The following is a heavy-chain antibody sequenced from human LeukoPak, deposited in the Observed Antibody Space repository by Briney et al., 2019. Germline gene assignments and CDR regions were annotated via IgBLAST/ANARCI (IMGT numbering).Heavy chain of an antibody. CDR2: ISIDGSEK. Sequence: PGRSLRLSCAASGFTFRNYGMHWVRQAPGKGLEWVAVISIDGSEKYYADSVKGRFTISRDNSKNTLYLQMNSLRGDDTAVYYCANPQSRGYDYLDSWGQGTLVTVPS. V-gene: IGHV3-30*18. D-gene: IGHD5-12*01. J-gene: IGHJ4*02. CDR3: ANPQSRGYDYLDS. CDR1: GFTFRNYG.